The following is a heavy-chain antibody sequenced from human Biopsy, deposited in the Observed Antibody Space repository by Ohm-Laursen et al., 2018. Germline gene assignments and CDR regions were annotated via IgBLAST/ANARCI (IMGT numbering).Heavy chain of an antibody. Sequence: GTLSLTCSVSGYSMSTYYWSWVRQSPGKGLEWIGHIYYSGSTNYNPSLQSRVVMSVDTSKNQFSLRLNSVTAADTATYYCARDRGSGWTDYWGQGTLVTVSS. CDR2: IYYSGST. CDR3: ARDRGSGWTDY. CDR1: GYSMSTYY. D-gene: IGHD6-19*01. J-gene: IGHJ4*02. V-gene: IGHV4-59*01.